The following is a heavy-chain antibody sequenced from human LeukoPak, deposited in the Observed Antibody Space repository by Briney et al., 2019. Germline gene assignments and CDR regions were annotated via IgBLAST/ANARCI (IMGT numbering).Heavy chain of an antibody. D-gene: IGHD3-10*01. Sequence: AASVKVSCKASGYTFTNCAMNWVRQAPGQGLEWIGWINTNTGNPTYAQGFTGRFVFSLDTSVSTAYLQISSLKAEDTAVYYCARGVRGVTYYFDYWGQGTLVTVSS. CDR2: INTNTGNP. V-gene: IGHV7-4-1*02. J-gene: IGHJ4*02. CDR3: ARGVRGVTYYFDY. CDR1: GYTFTNCA.